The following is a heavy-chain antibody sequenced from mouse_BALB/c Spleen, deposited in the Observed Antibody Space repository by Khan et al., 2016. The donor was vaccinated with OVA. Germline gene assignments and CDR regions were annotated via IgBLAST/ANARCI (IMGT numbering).Heavy chain of an antibody. CDR2: IYPSDSYT. Sequence: QVQLQQPGAELVRPGASVKLSCKASGYTFTNYWINWVKQRPGQGLEWIGNIYPSDSYTNYNQKFKDKATLTVDKSSSTAYIQLSSPTSEDSAVYYCTREVTTVDAMDYSCQLTSVTVSS. CDR1: GYTFTNYW. D-gene: IGHD2-13*01. J-gene: IGHJ4*01. CDR3: TREVTTVDAMDY. V-gene: IGHV1-69*02.